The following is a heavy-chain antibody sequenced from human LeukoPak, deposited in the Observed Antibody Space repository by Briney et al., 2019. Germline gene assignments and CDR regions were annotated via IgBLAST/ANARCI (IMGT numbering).Heavy chain of an antibody. CDR1: VFTFSNYW. J-gene: IGHJ4*02. Sequence: GGSPRLSCAASVFTFSNYWMHWVRQAPGKGLMWVSQISTDGSQTFYADSVKGRFTISRDNAKNTLFLQMDSLRAEDTALYYCVRSLRSADFWGQGTLVTVSS. V-gene: IGHV3-74*01. CDR2: ISTDGSQT. CDR3: VRSLRSADF.